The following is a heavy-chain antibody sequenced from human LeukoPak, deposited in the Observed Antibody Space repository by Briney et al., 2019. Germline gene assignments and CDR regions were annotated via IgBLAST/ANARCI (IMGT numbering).Heavy chain of an antibody. D-gene: IGHD2-15*01. V-gene: IGHV3-7*05. CDR2: IKQDGTEK. Sequence: PGGSLRRSCAASGLSFSCSWWNSGRQAPGKGLEWVANIKQDGTEKYYVDSVKGRFTISRDNAKNSLYLQMNSLRAEDTAVYYRARVSCAGGSCYSDYWGQGTLLTVFS. J-gene: IGHJ4*02. CDR3: ARVSCAGGSCYSDY. CDR1: GLSFSCSW.